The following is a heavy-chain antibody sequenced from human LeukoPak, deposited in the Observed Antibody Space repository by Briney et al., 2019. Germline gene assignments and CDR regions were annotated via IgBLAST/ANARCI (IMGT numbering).Heavy chain of an antibody. J-gene: IGHJ5*02. Sequence: SETLSLTCTVSGGSIRSSSYFWGWIRQPPGKGLEWIGSIYSSGSTYFNPSLKSRLTISVDTSKNQFSLKLSSVTAADTAVYYCARGRLYYYYDTSGEPADWFDPWGQGTLVTVSS. CDR3: ARGRLYYYYDTSGEPADWFDP. CDR2: IYSSGST. D-gene: IGHD3-22*01. CDR1: GGSIRSSSYF. V-gene: IGHV4-39*01.